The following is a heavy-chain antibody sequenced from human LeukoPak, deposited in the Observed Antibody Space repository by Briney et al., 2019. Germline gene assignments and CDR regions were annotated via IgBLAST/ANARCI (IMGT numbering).Heavy chain of an antibody. D-gene: IGHD2-21*02. Sequence: GGSLRHSCAASGFPFLTYAVAGVRQAPGKGLEWVSSISGGAAGTYYAPSVKGRFTVSRDNDKNALYLQMDDVTAPDTALYICARVRGVGTHIWLLPWNLWGQGTLVSVPS. CDR1: GFPFLTYA. CDR3: ARVRGVGTHIWLLPWNL. V-gene: IGHV3-23*01. J-gene: IGHJ5*02. CDR2: ISGGAAGT.